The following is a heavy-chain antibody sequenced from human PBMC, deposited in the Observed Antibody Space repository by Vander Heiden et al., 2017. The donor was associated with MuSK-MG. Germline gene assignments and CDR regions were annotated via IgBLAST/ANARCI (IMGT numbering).Heavy chain of an antibody. CDR3: ARDRSHCSGGSCYHWYFDL. J-gene: IGHJ2*01. CDR1: GFTVSSNY. V-gene: IGHV3-66*01. CDR2: IYSGGST. D-gene: IGHD2-15*01. Sequence: EVQLAESGGGLVQPGGSLRLSCAASGFTVSSNYMSWVRQAPGKGLEWVSVIYSGGSTYYADSVKGRFTISRDNSKNTLYLQMNSLRAEDTAVYYCARDRSHCSGGSCYHWYFDLWGRGTLVTVSS.